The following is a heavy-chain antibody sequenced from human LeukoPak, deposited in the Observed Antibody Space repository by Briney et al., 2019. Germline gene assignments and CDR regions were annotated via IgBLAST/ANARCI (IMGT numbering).Heavy chain of an antibody. D-gene: IGHD2-15*01. V-gene: IGHV3-23*01. J-gene: IGHJ4*02. CDR3: AKESVALRYCSGGSCYSPYFDY. CDR2: ISGSGGST. Sequence: QPGGSLRLSCAASGFTFSSYAMSWVRQAPGKGLEWVSAISGSGGSTYYADSVKGRFTISRDNSKNTLYLQMNSLRAEDTAVYYCAKESVALRYCSGGSCYSPYFDYWGQGTLVTVSS. CDR1: GFTFSSYA.